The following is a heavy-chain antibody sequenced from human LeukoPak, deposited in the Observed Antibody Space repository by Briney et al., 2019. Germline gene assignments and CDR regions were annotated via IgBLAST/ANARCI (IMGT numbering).Heavy chain of an antibody. CDR2: IKEDGSEK. V-gene: IGHV3-7*01. CDR3: AKDREGIVVVPAATALDY. D-gene: IGHD2-2*01. CDR1: GFTFSSYW. Sequence: PGGSLRLSCAASGFTFSSYWMSWVRQAPGKGLEWVANIKEDGSEKYSVDSVKGRFTISRDNAKNSLYLQMNSLRAEDTAVYYCAKDREGIVVVPAATALDYWGQGTLVTVSS. J-gene: IGHJ4*02.